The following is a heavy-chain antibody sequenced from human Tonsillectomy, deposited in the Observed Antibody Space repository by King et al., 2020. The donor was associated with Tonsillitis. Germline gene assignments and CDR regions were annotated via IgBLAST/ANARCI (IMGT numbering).Heavy chain of an antibody. CDR1: GGSISSYY. CDR3: ARGDPFLSYYFDY. Sequence: LQLQESGPGLVKPSETLSLTCTVSGGSISSYYWSWIRQPPGKGLEWIGYIYYSGSTNYNPSLKSRVTISVDTSKNQFSLKLSSVTAADTAVYYCARGDPFLSYYFDYCGQGTLVTVSS. V-gene: IGHV4-59*01. CDR2: IYYSGST. J-gene: IGHJ4*02. D-gene: IGHD2/OR15-2a*01.